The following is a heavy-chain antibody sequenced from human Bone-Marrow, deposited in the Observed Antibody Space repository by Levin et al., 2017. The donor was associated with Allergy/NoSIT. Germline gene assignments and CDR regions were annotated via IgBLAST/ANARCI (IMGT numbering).Heavy chain of an antibody. CDR3: AKDFSGDEWPYGLDG. D-gene: IGHD1-26*01. CDR1: KFTFKNYA. J-gene: IGHJ6*02. Sequence: QPGGSLRLSCEAFKFTFKNYAMNWIRQAPGKGLEWVSGIGSIQTYTYYADSVKGRFIISRDNSANTLFLQMNSLTAEDTAVYYGAKDFSGDEWPYGLDGWGQGTTVTV. CDR2: IGSIQTYT. V-gene: IGHV3-23*01.